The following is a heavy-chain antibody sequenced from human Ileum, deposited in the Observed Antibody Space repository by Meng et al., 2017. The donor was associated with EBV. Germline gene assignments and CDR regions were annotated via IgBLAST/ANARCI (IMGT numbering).Heavy chain of an antibody. CDR3: ARERGGGDRGIQ. CDR2: MSYTGST. Sequence: QGHLQESGPGLVRPSATLSPTCSVSNGSVSSYGYYWTWIRQPPGKGLEWIGYMSYTGSTNYKSTLKSRVTISVDKSKNQFSLKLSSVTAADTAVYYCARERGGGDRGIQWGQGTLVTVSS. CDR1: NGSVSSYGYY. D-gene: IGHD2-21*02. J-gene: IGHJ4*02. V-gene: IGHV4-61*08.